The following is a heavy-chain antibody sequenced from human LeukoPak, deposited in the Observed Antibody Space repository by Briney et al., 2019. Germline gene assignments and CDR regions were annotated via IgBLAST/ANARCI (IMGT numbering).Heavy chain of an antibody. J-gene: IGHJ6*02. CDR1: GFTVSSNY. V-gene: IGHV3-66*01. CDR2: IYSGGST. Sequence: GGSLRLSRAASGFTVSSNYMSWVRQAPGKGLEWVSVIYSGGSTYYADSVKGRFTISRDNSKNTLYLQMNSLRAEDTAVYYCAMVSAFNYYYGMDVWGQGTTVTVSS. D-gene: IGHD3-10*01. CDR3: AMVSAFNYYYGMDV.